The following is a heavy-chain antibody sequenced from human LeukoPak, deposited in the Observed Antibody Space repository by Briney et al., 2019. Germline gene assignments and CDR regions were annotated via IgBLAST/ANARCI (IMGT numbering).Heavy chain of an antibody. J-gene: IGHJ3*02. CDR1: GGSISSYY. V-gene: IGHV4-59*01. D-gene: IGHD1-26*01. CDR2: IYYSGST. Sequence: SETLSLTCTVSGGSISSYYWSWIRQPPGKGLEWIGYIYYSGSTNYNPSLKSRVTISVDTSKNQFSLKLSSVTAADTAVYYCARFSGSYFEAEDDAFDIWGQGTMVTVSS. CDR3: ARFSGSYFEAEDDAFDI.